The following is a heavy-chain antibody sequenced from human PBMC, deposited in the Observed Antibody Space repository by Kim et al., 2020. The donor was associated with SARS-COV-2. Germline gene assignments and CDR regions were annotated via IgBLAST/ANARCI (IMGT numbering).Heavy chain of an antibody. CDR1: GGSFSGYY. CDR3: ARAPGHLWLPDNWFDP. V-gene: IGHV4-34*01. D-gene: IGHD5-18*01. J-gene: IGHJ5*02. CDR2: INHSGST. Sequence: SETLSLTCAVYGGSFSGYYWSWIRQPPGKGLEWIGEINHSGSTNYNPSLKSRVTISVDTSKNQFSLKLSSVTAADTAVYYCARAPGHLWLPDNWFDPWG.